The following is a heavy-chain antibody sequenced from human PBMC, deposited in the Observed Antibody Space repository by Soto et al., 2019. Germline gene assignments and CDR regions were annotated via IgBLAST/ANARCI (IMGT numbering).Heavy chain of an antibody. CDR2: IYYSGST. V-gene: IGHV4-30-4*08. Sequence: PSETLSLTCTVSGGTIGSGDYHWSWIRQHPGKGLEWIGYIYYSGSTYYNPSLKSRVIISVDRSKNQFSLKVSSVTAADTAVYYSARETYGDYVAYFDPSGQATLVTLSS. D-gene: IGHD4-17*01. CDR3: ARETYGDYVAYFDP. CDR1: GGTIGSGDYH. J-gene: IGHJ5*02.